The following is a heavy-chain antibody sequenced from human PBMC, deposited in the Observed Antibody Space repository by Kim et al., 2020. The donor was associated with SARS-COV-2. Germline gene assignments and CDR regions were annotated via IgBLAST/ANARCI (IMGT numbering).Heavy chain of an antibody. J-gene: IGHJ3*02. CDR2: IVVGSGNT. Sequence: SVKVSCKASGFTFTSSAVQWVRQARGQRLEWIGWIVVGSGNTNYAQKFQERVTITRDMSTSTAYMELSSLRSEDTAVYYCAAVSYYDSSGYYHEGAFDIWGQGTMVTVSS. V-gene: IGHV1-58*01. CDR1: GFTFTSSA. D-gene: IGHD3-22*01. CDR3: AAVSYYDSSGYYHEGAFDI.